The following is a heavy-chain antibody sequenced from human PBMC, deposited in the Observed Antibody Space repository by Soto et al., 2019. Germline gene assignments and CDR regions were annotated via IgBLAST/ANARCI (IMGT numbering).Heavy chain of an antibody. CDR2: ISNDGSNK. J-gene: IGHJ3*02. Sequence: GGSLRLSCAASGFTFSNYGMHWVRQAPGEGLEWVAVISNDGSNKYYADSVKGRFTISRDNSKNTLYLQMNSLRAEDTAVYYCARGDYYDSSGPFSDAFDIWGQGTMVTVSS. CDR1: GFTFSNYG. D-gene: IGHD3-22*01. V-gene: IGHV3-30*03. CDR3: ARGDYYDSSGPFSDAFDI.